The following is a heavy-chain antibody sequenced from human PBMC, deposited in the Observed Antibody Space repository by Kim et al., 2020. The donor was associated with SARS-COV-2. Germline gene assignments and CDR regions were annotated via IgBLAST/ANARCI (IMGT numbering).Heavy chain of an antibody. Sequence: SETLSLTCTVSGGSISSYYWSWIRQPPGKGLEWIGYIYYSGSTNYNPSLKSRVTISVDTSKNQFSLKLSSVTAADTAVYYCARDYAGSGYSGYVPDYYYYGMDVWGQGTTVTVSS. V-gene: IGHV4-59*01. D-gene: IGHD5-12*01. CDR1: GGSISSYY. CDR3: ARDYAGSGYSGYVPDYYYYGMDV. J-gene: IGHJ6*02. CDR2: IYYSGST.